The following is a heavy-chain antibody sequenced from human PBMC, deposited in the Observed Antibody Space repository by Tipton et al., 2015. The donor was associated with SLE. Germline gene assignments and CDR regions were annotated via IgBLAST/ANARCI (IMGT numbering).Heavy chain of an antibody. CDR1: GFTFNNFA. V-gene: IGHV3-23*01. D-gene: IGHD3-10*01. CDR2: ITSNAETA. CDR3: ARGGPVLLSSFDV. J-gene: IGHJ3*01. Sequence: SLRLSCAASGFTFNNFAMTWVRQAPGKGLEWVSTITSNAETAHDADSVMGRFTISRDNSKNTIYLQMSGLRPEDTAVYYCARGGPVLLSSFDVWGQGTMVTVSS.